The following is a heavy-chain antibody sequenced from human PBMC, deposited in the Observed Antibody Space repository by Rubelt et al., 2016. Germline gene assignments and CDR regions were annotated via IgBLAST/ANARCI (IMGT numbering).Heavy chain of an antibody. V-gene: IGHV1-8*01. J-gene: IGHJ5*02. Sequence: ASGYTFTSYDINWVRQATGQGLEWMGWMNPNSGNTGYAQKFQGRVTMTRNTSISTAYMELSSLRSEDTAVYYCARDETEQWLPLFHPWGQGTLVTVSS. D-gene: IGHD6-19*01. CDR3: ARDETEQWLPLFHP. CDR2: MNPNSGNT. CDR1: GYTFTSYD.